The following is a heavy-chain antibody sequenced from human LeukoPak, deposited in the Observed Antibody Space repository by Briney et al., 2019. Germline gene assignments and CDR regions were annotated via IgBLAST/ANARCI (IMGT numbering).Heavy chain of an antibody. D-gene: IGHD6-13*01. CDR1: GGSISSYY. CDR3: ARSGIAAAGTDNWFDP. CDR2: IHYSGST. J-gene: IGHJ5*02. Sequence: SETLSLTCTVSGGSISSYYWSWIRQPPGKGLEWIGYIHYSGSTNYNPSLKSRVTISVDTSKNQFSLKLSSVTAADTAVYYCARSGIAAAGTDNWFDPWGQGTLVTISS. V-gene: IGHV4-59*01.